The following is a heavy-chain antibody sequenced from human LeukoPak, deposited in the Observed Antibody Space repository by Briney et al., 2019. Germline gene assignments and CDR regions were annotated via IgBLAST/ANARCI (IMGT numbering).Heavy chain of an antibody. J-gene: IGHJ4*02. CDR2: ISLSGTIT. Sequence: EAAGSLRLSCGASGFTFSSYAMSWVRQAPGKGLEWVSYISLSGTITYYADSVKGRFTISRDNSKNTLYLQMNSLRVEDTAVYYCAKASQFDCWSHFDYWGQGTLVTVSS. CDR3: AKASQFDCWSHFDY. V-gene: IGHV3-23*01. D-gene: IGHD3-3*01. CDR1: GFTFSSYA.